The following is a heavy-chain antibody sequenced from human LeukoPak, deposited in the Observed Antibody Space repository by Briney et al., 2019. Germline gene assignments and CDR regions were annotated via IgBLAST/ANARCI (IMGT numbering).Heavy chain of an antibody. Sequence: GASVKVSCKASGGTFSSYAISWVRQAPGQGLEWMGRIIPILGIANYAQKFQGRVTITADKSTSTAYMEPSSLRSEDTAVYYCARGSGYSYGHTDFDYWGQGTLVTVSS. J-gene: IGHJ4*02. CDR1: GGTFSSYA. V-gene: IGHV1-69*04. D-gene: IGHD5-18*01. CDR2: IIPILGIA. CDR3: ARGSGYSYGHTDFDY.